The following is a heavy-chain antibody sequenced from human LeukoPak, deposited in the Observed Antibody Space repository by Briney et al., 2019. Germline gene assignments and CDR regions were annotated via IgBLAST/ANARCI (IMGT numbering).Heavy chain of an antibody. CDR2: INHSGST. CDR3: ARVAYCTNGVCFYYGSGSYYPNYYYYMDV. D-gene: IGHD3-10*01. V-gene: IGHV4-34*01. J-gene: IGHJ6*03. CDR1: GGSFSGYY. Sequence: SEALSLTCSVYGGSFSGYYWSWIRQPPWKGLEWIGEINHSGSTNYNPSLKSRVTISVDTSKNQFSLKLSSVTAADTAVYYCARVAYCTNGVCFYYGSGSYYPNYYYYMDVWGKGTTVTVSS.